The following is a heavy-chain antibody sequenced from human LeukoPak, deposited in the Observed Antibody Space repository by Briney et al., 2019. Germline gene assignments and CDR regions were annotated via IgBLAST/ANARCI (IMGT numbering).Heavy chain of an antibody. V-gene: IGHV4-39*01. CDR1: GGSISSSSYY. D-gene: IGHD2-2*01. Sequence: SETLSLTCTVSGGSISSSSYYWGWIRQPPGKGLEWIGSIYYSGNTYYNPSLKSRVTISVDKSKNQFSLRLSSVTAADTAVYYCARHREDIVVAPFDYWGQGTLVTVSS. J-gene: IGHJ4*02. CDR2: IYYSGNT. CDR3: ARHREDIVVAPFDY.